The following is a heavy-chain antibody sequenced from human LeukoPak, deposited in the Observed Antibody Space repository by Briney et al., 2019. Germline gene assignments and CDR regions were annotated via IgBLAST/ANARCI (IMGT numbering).Heavy chain of an antibody. CDR1: GGSISSGSYY. V-gene: IGHV4-61*01. CDR3: ARGQNYDGPSFDF. J-gene: IGHJ4*02. Sequence: SETLSLTCTVSGGSISSGSYYWSWIRQPPGKGLEWIGYFYHSGSTNYNPSLKSRVSISVDTSKKQIFLKLNSVTAADTAVYYCARGQNYDGPSFDFWGQGTLVTVSS. CDR2: FYHSGST. D-gene: IGHD1-7*01.